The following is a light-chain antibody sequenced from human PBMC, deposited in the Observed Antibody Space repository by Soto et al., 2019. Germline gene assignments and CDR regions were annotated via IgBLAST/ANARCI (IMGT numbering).Light chain of an antibody. CDR1: QDISNY. CDR2: DAS. J-gene: IGKJ2*01. CDR3: QHYDNLPYT. V-gene: IGKV1-33*01. Sequence: DIQMTQSPSSLSASVGDRVTITCQASQDISNYLHWYQQKPGKASKLLIYDASNLETGVPSRFSGSGSGTDFTFTISSLQPEDVGTYYCQHYDNLPYTFGQGTKLEI.